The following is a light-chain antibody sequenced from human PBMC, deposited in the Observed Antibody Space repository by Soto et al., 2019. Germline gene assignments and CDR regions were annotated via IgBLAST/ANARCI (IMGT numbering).Light chain of an antibody. J-gene: IGKJ1*01. Sequence: DIQMTQSPSTLSASVGDRVTITCRASQSVNGWLAWYQQKPGKAPKLLIYTASSLESGVPSRFSGSGSGTEFTLTVSGLQPDASATSYCQQYNTYWTCDQGTKVEIK. CDR3: QQYNTYWT. CDR2: TAS. V-gene: IGKV1-5*03. CDR1: QSVNGW.